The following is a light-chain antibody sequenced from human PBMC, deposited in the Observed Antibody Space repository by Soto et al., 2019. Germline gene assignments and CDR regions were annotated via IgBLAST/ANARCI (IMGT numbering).Light chain of an antibody. V-gene: IGKV1-33*01. CDR1: QNINNY. J-gene: IGKJ5*01. CDR2: DAS. Sequence: DLEMTKFPLSGPASVEDRDTITCQASQNINNYLNWYQQKPGRAPKLLIYDASNLEAGVPSRFRGSASGTDFTFTISRLPPEDIATYYCQQYENLPTFGQGTRLEIK. CDR3: QQYENLPT.